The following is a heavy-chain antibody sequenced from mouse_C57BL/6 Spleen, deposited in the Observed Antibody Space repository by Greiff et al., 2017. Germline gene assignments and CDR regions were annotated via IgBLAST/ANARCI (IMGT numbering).Heavy chain of an antibody. CDR3: ARNPLYYGSRSYYAMDD. Sequence: EVQLQQSGPELVKPGASVKIPCKASGYTFTDYNMDWVKQSHGKSLEWIGDINPNNGGTIYNQKFKGKATLTVDKSSSTAYMELRSLTSEDTAVYYCARNPLYYGSRSYYAMDDWGQGTSVTVSS. CDR1: GYTFTDYN. D-gene: IGHD1-1*01. J-gene: IGHJ4*01. V-gene: IGHV1-18*01. CDR2: INPNNGGT.